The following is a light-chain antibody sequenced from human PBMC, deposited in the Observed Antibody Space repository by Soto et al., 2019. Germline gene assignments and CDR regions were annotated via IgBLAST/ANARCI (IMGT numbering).Light chain of an antibody. V-gene: IGKV3-15*01. J-gene: IGKJ5*01. CDR1: QSVSNN. CDR3: QQYNNWPPIT. Sequence: ESVLTQSPGTLSLSPGERATLSCRASQSVSNNYLAWYQQKPDQAPRLLIYGASTRATGIPARFSGSGSGTEFTLTISSLQSEDFAVYYCQQYNNWPPITFGQGTRLEIK. CDR2: GAS.